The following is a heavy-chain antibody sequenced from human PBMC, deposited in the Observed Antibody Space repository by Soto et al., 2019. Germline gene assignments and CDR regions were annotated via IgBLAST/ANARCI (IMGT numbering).Heavy chain of an antibody. CDR2: ISFDGQND. Sequence: PGGSLRLSCVASGFDFSRCGMHWVRQSPGKGLEWVAVISFDGQNDYYANSVKGRFSISRDNSENMVHLQINILTPEDTGVYFCAKERADIVVAPVATSRIAVWGPGSAVIVSS. J-gene: IGHJ6*02. V-gene: IGHV3-30*18. D-gene: IGHD3-16*02. CDR1: GFDFSRCG. CDR3: AKERADIVVAPVATSRIAV.